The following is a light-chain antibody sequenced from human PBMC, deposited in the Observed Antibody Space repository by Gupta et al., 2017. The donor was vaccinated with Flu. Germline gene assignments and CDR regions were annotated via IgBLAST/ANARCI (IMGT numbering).Light chain of an antibody. J-gene: IGLJ2*01. V-gene: IGLV3-25*02. Sequence: SYALTQPPSVSVSPAQTARITCSGDALPKQYAYWYQQKPGQAPVLVIYKDSERPSGIPERFSGSSSGTTVTLTISGVQAEDEADYYCQSADSSGTYVVFGGGTKLTVL. CDR3: QSADSSGTYVV. CDR2: KDS. CDR1: ALPKQY.